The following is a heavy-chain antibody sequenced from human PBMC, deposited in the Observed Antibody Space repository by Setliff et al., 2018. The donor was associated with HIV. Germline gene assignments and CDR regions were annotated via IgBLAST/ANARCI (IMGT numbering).Heavy chain of an antibody. CDR3: ARRVGVLISGEANQYYYMDV. Sequence: SETLSLTCSVSGDSISSHDWTWIRQPPSKGLEWIGSIYYDGTTNYNPSIKSRVTISVDASKNRLSLKLTSVTGADTATYFCARRVGVLISGEANQYYYMDVWGKGTTVTVSS. CDR1: GDSISSHD. D-gene: IGHD3-10*01. V-gene: IGHV4-59*11. CDR2: IYYDGTT. J-gene: IGHJ6*03.